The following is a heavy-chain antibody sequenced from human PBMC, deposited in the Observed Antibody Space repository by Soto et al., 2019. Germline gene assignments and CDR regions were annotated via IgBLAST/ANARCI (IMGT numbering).Heavy chain of an antibody. CDR1: GYTFTRYA. J-gene: IGHJ6*02. V-gene: IGHV1-3*01. Sequence: PSGKVSCKASGYTFTRYAMHWVRQAPGQRLEWMGWINAGNGNTKYSQKFQGRVTITRDTSASTAYMELSSLRSEDTAVYYCASSNIAAAPYGMDVWGQGTTVTVSS. D-gene: IGHD6-13*01. CDR3: ASSNIAAAPYGMDV. CDR2: INAGNGNT.